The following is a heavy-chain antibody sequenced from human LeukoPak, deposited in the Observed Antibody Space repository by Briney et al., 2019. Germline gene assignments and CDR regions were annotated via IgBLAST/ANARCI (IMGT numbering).Heavy chain of an antibody. CDR2: IIPIFGTA. J-gene: IGHJ6*03. Sequence: SVKVSCKASGGTFSSYAISWVRQAPGQGLEWMGGIIPIFGTANYAQKFQGRVTITTDESTSTAYMELSSLRSEDTAVYYCASSDIVVVPAAIPFGYMDVWGKGTTVTVSS. V-gene: IGHV1-69*05. CDR1: GGTFSSYA. CDR3: ASSDIVVVPAAIPFGYMDV. D-gene: IGHD2-2*02.